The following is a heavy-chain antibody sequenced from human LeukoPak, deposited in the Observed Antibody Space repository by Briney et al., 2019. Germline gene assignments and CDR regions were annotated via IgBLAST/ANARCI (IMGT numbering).Heavy chain of an antibody. J-gene: IGHJ4*02. CDR1: GFTFSDFY. CDR2: ISGRGAAI. Sequence: GGSLRLSCAASGFTFSDFYMTWVRQAPGKGLEFISCISGRGAAIYYADSVEGRFTISRDNAKKSVYLQMKGLRADDTAVYYCAKNRRLLGDWGQGTLVTVSS. V-gene: IGHV3-11*01. CDR3: AKNRRLLGD. D-gene: IGHD1-14*01.